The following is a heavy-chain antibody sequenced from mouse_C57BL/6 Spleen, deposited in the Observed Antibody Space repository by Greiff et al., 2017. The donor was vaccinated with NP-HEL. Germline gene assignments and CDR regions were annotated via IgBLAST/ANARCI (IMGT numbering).Heavy chain of an antibody. CDR3: ARAYYSNPYYAMDY. CDR2: ISSGGSYT. D-gene: IGHD2-5*01. CDR1: GFTFSSYG. J-gene: IGHJ4*01. Sequence: EVKLQESGGDLVKPGGSLKLSCAASGFTFSSYGMSWVRQTPDKRLEWVATISSGGSYTYYPDSVKGRFTISRDNAKNTRYLQMSSLKSEDTAMYYCARAYYSNPYYAMDYWGQGTSVTVSS. V-gene: IGHV5-6*01.